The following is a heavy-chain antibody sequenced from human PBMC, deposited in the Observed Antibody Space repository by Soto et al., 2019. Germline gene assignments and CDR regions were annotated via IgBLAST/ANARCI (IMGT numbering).Heavy chain of an antibody. Sequence: PGGSLRLSCAASGFTFSSYWMYWVRQAPGKGLVWVSRTNSDGSDTSYADSVKGRFTISRDNAKNTLYLQMNSLRAEDTAVYYCAKNVWGITIFGGMDVWGQGTTVTVSS. J-gene: IGHJ6*02. CDR3: AKNVWGITIFGGMDV. CDR2: TNSDGSDT. D-gene: IGHD3-9*01. V-gene: IGHV3-74*01. CDR1: GFTFSSYW.